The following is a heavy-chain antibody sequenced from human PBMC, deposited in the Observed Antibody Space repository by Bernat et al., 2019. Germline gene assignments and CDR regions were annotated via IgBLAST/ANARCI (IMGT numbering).Heavy chain of an antibody. J-gene: IGHJ4*02. CDR3: ASEPPPIDYYGSGSTLSY. CDR2: INPSGGST. D-gene: IGHD3-10*01. V-gene: IGHV1-46*01. CDR1: GYTFTSYY. Sequence: QVQLVQSGAEVKKPGASVKVSCKASGYTFTSYYMHWVRQAPGQGLEWMGIINPSGGSTSYAQKFQGRVTMTRDTSTRTVYMELSSLRSEDTAVYYCASEPPPIDYYGSGSTLSYWGQGTLVTVSS.